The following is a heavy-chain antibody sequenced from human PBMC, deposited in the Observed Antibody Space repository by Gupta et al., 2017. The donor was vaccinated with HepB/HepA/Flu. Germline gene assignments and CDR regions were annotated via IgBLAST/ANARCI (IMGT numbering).Heavy chain of an antibody. V-gene: IGHV3-23*01. D-gene: IGHD3-9*01. J-gene: IGHJ4*02. CDR1: GFTFSTYA. CDR3: AKGRSDWFFDC. CDR2: ISGSGGST. Sequence: EVQLLESGGGLVQPGGSLRLSCAASGFTFSTYAMSWVRQAPGKGLEYVSTISGSGGSTYYADSVKGRFTISRDNSKNTLYLQMNSLRAEDTAVYYCAKGRSDWFFDCWGQGTLVTVSS.